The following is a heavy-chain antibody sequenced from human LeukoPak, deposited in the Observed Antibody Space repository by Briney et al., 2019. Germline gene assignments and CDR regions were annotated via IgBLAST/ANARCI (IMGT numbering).Heavy chain of an antibody. CDR2: IHYTGSS. D-gene: IGHD6-19*01. CDR1: GGSINGYY. CDR3: ARHASSGWYDY. V-gene: IGHV4-59*08. J-gene: IGHJ4*02. Sequence: SETLSLTCTVSGGSINGYYWTWIRQPPGKGLEWIGYIHYTGSSNYNPSVKSRVTISVGTSKNQFSLQLSSVTAADTAVYYCARHASSGWYDYWGQGTLVTVSS.